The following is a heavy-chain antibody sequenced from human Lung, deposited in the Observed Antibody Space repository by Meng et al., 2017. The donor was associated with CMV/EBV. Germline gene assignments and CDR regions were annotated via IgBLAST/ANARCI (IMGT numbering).Heavy chain of an antibody. CDR1: GHTLATYV. J-gene: IGHJ4*02. V-gene: IGHV1-69*05. D-gene: IGHD6-6*01. CDR3: ATYSSSDTGFDN. Sequence: WKASGHTLATYVSAWVRPAPGQGLEWMGMIIPRVGSAEYAQKFQGRVTITTEESTTTAYMELNSLRSEDTDVFFCATYSSSDTGFDNWRQGTLVTVSS. CDR2: IIPRVGSA.